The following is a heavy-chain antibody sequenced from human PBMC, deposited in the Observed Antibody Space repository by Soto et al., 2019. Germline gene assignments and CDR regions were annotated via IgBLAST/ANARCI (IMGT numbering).Heavy chain of an antibody. CDR2: ISSSSSTI. J-gene: IGHJ6*02. V-gene: IGHV3-48*02. CDR3: ATWGQLGGYYYGMDV. CDR1: GFTFSSYS. Sequence: GGSLRLSCAASGFTFSSYSMNWVRQAPGKGLEWVSYISSSSSTIYYADSVKGRFTISRDNAKNSLYLQMNSLRDEDTAVYYCATWGQLGGYYYGMDVWGQGTTVTVSS. D-gene: IGHD6-6*01.